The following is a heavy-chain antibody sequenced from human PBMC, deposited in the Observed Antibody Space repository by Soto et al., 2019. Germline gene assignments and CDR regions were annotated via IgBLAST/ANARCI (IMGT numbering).Heavy chain of an antibody. CDR2: IYPGDSDT. J-gene: IGHJ6*02. CDR3: ARHLRLDSSGKRDTSYYYYYGMDV. V-gene: IGHV5-51*01. Sequence: GESLKISCKGSGYSFTSYWIGWVRQMPGKGLEWMGIIYPGDSDTRHSPSFQGQVTISADKSISTAYLQWSSLKASDTAMYYCARHLRLDSSGKRDTSYYYYYGMDVWGQGTTVTVSS. CDR1: GYSFTSYW. D-gene: IGHD6-19*01.